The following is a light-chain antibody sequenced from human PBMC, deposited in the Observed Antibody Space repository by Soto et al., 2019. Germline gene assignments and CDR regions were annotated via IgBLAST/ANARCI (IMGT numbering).Light chain of an antibody. CDR1: QSISCW. CDR2: DAS. V-gene: IGKV1-5*01. J-gene: IGKJ2*01. CDR3: QQYNSYSHT. Sequence: DIQMTQSPSTLSASVGDRVTITCRASQSISCWLAWYQQKPGKAPKLLIYDASSLESGVPSRFSGSGSGTEFTLTISSLQPDDFATYYCQQYNSYSHTFGQGTKLEIK.